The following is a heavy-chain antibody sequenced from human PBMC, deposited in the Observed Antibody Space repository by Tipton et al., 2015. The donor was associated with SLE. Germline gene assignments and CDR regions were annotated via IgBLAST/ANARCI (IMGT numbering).Heavy chain of an antibody. CDR1: GGSFSGYY. CDR2: IDQSGGI. Sequence: TLSLTCVVYGGSFSGYYRSWIRQSPGKGLEWIGQIDQSGGIDYNPSLKNRVTISVDTSKNQFSLRLDSVTAADSGVYYCARGMVNWGLGTLVTVSS. CDR3: ARGMVN. D-gene: IGHD2-8*01. V-gene: IGHV4-34*01. J-gene: IGHJ4*02.